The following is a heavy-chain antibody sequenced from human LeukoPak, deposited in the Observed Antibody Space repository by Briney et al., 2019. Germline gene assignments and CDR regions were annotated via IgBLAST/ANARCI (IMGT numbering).Heavy chain of an antibody. J-gene: IGHJ3*02. V-gene: IGHV4-59*01. CDR2: IVLSGTI. CDR1: DVSISSYH. D-gene: IGHD3-10*01. Sequence: PSRTLSLTCTVSDVSISSYHWSWVRQPPGKGLEWIGYIVLSGTIRYNPSLKSRVTISVDTSKNQFSLRVRPVSAADTAVYYCARATFMFRGVPLEPDAFDIWGQGTMVSVSS. CDR3: ARATFMFRGVPLEPDAFDI.